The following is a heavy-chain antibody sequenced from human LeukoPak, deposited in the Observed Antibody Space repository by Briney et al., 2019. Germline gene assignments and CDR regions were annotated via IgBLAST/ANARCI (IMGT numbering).Heavy chain of an antibody. V-gene: IGHV1-18*01. CDR2: ISAYNGNT. CDR1: GYTFTSYG. D-gene: IGHD6-13*01. CDR3: ARYFSSSWYFSLSYYYYMDV. J-gene: IGHJ6*03. Sequence: ASVKVSCKASGYTFTSYGISWARQAPGQGLEWMGWISAYNGNTNYAQKLQGRVAMTTDTSTSTAYMELRSLRSDDTAVYYYARYFSSSWYFSLSYYYYMDVWGKGTTVTVSS.